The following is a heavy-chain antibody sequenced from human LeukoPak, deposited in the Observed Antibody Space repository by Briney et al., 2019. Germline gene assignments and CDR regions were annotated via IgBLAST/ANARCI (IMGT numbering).Heavy chain of an antibody. Sequence: GGSLRLSCAASGFTFSNYWMAWVRQAPGKGLEWVANIKQDGIEKNYVDSVKGRYTISRGNTKNSLYLEMNSLRVEDTALYYCARDVSGNLDYRGQGTLVTVSS. V-gene: IGHV3-7*01. CDR3: ARDVSGNLDY. CDR2: IKQDGIEK. D-gene: IGHD4-23*01. J-gene: IGHJ4*02. CDR1: GFTFSNYW.